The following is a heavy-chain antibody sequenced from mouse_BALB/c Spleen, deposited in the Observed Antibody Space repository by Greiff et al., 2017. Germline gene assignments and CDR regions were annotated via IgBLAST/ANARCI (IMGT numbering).Heavy chain of an antibody. J-gene: IGHJ2*01. CDR3: TRSGWDEYYFDY. CDR1: GYTFTSYW. V-gene: IGHV1-5*01. Sequence: EVQLVESGTVLARPGASVKMSCKASGYTFTSYWMHWVKQRPGQGLEWIGAIYPGNSDTSYNQKFKGKAKLTAVTSTSTAYMELSSLTNEDSAVYYCTRSGWDEYYFDYWGQGTTLTVSS. CDR2: IYPGNSDT. D-gene: IGHD3-2*02.